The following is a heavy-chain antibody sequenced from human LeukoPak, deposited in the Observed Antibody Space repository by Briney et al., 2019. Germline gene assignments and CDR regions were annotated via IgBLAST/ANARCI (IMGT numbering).Heavy chain of an antibody. CDR3: ARGFIRNDY. J-gene: IGHJ4*02. CDR1: GFTFSSYE. Sequence: PGGSLRLSCAASGFTFSSYEMNWVRQAPGKGLEWGSYISSNGSNIYYADSVKGRFTISRDNAKNSLYLQMNSLRAEDTAVYYCARGFIRNDYWGQGTLVTVSS. CDR2: ISSNGSNI. D-gene: IGHD3-16*01. V-gene: IGHV3-48*03.